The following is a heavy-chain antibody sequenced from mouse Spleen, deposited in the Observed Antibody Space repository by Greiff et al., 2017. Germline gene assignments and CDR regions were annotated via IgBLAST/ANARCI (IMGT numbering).Heavy chain of an antibody. J-gene: IGHJ1*03. V-gene: IGHV1-64*01. D-gene: IGHD4-1*02. CDR3: ARNPQLGRDLYWYFDV. CDR1: GYTFTSYW. Sequence: VQLQQSGAELVKPGASVKLSCKASGYTFTSYWMHWVKQRPGQGLEWIGMIHPNSGSTNYNEKFKSKATLTVDKSSSTAYMQLSSLTSEDSAVYYCARNPQLGRDLYWYFDVWGTGTTVTVSS. CDR2: IHPNSGST.